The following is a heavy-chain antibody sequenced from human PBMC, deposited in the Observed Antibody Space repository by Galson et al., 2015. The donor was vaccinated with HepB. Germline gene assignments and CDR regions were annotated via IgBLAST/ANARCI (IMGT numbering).Heavy chain of an antibody. V-gene: IGHV1-18*04. D-gene: IGHD3-10*01. CDR2: ISAYNGNT. CDR3: AREGVGEEVTMVRGVIIFPTPLDY. J-gene: IGHJ4*02. CDR1: GYTFTSYG. Sequence: SVKVSCKASGYTFTSYGISWVRQAPGQGLEWMGWISAYNGNTNYAQKLQGRVTMTTDTSTSTAYMELRSLRSDDTAVYYCAREGVGEEVTMVRGVIIFPTPLDYWGQGTLVTVSS.